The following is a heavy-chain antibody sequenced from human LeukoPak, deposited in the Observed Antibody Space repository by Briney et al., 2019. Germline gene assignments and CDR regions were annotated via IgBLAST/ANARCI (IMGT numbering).Heavy chain of an antibody. CDR2: ISSSGSTI. Sequence: GGSLRLSCAASGFTFSSYGMSWVRQAPGKGLEWVSYISSSGSTIYYADSVKGRFTISRDNAKNSLYLQMNSLRAEDTAVYYCAELGITMIGGVRGKGTTVTISS. CDR1: GFTFSSYG. V-gene: IGHV3-48*04. CDR3: AELGITMIGGV. J-gene: IGHJ6*04. D-gene: IGHD3-10*02.